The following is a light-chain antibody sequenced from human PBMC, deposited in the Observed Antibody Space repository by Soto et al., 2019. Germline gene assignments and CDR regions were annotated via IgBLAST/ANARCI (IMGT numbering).Light chain of an antibody. Sequence: DIQMTQSPSSLSASVGDRVTITCRASQSIITYLNWYQQKPGKAPKLLIYAASSLQSGVPSRFSGSGSGTDFTLTISSLQPEDFATYYCQQSYSTLPTFGPGTKVDIK. CDR1: QSIITY. J-gene: IGKJ3*01. CDR3: QQSYSTLPT. V-gene: IGKV1-39*01. CDR2: AAS.